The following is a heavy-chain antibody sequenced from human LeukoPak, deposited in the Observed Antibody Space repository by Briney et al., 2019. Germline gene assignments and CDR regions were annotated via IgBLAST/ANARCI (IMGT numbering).Heavy chain of an antibody. D-gene: IGHD1-26*01. CDR1: GGSISSYY. Sequence: PSETLSLTCTVPGGSISSYYWSWIRQPPGKGLEWIGNIYYTGSTYYNASLQSRVTISIDMSKNQFSLRLNSVTVADTAMYYCVKSGGYGLIDYWGQGTLVTVSS. CDR2: IYYTGST. V-gene: IGHV4-59*04. CDR3: VKSGGYGLIDY. J-gene: IGHJ4*02.